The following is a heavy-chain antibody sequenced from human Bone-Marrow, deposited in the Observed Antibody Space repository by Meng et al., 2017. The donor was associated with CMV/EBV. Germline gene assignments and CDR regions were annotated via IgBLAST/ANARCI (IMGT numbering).Heavy chain of an antibody. CDR2: INSDGSST. J-gene: IGHJ6*02. CDR3: ARGGLRFPFPYYYGMDV. Sequence: GESLKISCAASGFTFSSYWMHWVRQAPGKGLVWVSRINSDGSSTSYADSVKGRFTISRDNAKNTLYLQMNSLRAEDTAVYYCARGGLRFPFPYYYGMDVWGQGATVTVSS. CDR1: GFTFSSYW. D-gene: IGHD5-12*01. V-gene: IGHV3-74*01.